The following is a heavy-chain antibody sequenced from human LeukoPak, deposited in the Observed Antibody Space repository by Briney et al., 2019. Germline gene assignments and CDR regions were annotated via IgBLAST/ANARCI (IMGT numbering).Heavy chain of an antibody. Sequence: GASVKVSCKASGGTFSSYAISWVRQAPGQGLEWMGRIIPILGIANYAQKFQGRVTITADKSTSTAYMELSSLRSEDTAVYYCARDQSPYYDIPRGAFDIWGQGTMVTVSS. CDR2: IIPILGIA. J-gene: IGHJ3*02. V-gene: IGHV1-69*04. CDR3: ARDQSPYYDIPRGAFDI. D-gene: IGHD3-9*01. CDR1: GGTFSSYA.